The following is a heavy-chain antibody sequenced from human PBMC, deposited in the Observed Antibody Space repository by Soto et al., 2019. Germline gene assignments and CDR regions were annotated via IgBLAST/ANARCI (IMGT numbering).Heavy chain of an antibody. V-gene: IGHV4-59*01. CDR2: IYYSGST. CDR1: GGSISSYY. Sequence: SETLSLTCTVSGGSISSYYWSWIRQPPGKGLEWIGYIYYSGSTNYNPSLKNRVTISVDTSKNQFSLKLSSVTAADTAVYYCAKDSYSSSWYFIPVGSGWSLGDYWGQGTLVTVSS. CDR3: AKDSYSSSWYFIPVGSGWSLGDY. J-gene: IGHJ4*02. D-gene: IGHD6-13*01.